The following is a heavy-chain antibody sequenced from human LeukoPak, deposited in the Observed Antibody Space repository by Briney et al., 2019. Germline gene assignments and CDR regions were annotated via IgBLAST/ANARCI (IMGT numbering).Heavy chain of an antibody. Sequence: PGGSLRLSCAASGLTFSSYAMSWVRQAPGKGLEWVSDINGSGDRTYYADSVKGRFTISRENSKNTLYLQMKSLRAEDTAVYYCAKDTRGYSHSVVDGHWGQGTLVTVSS. V-gene: IGHV3-23*01. CDR3: AKDTRGYSHSVVDGH. D-gene: IGHD5-18*01. CDR2: INGSGDRT. CDR1: GLTFSSYA. J-gene: IGHJ4*02.